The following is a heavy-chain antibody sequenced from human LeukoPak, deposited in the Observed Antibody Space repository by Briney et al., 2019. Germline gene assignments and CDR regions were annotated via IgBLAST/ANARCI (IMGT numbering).Heavy chain of an antibody. CDR2: INHSGST. CDR3: ARQAYSSNLGWFDP. CDR1: GGSFSGYY. J-gene: IGHJ5*02. V-gene: IGHV4-34*01. Sequence: PSETLSLTCAVYGGSFSGYYWSWIRQPPGKGLEWIGEINHSGSTNYNPSLKSRVTIFVDTSKNQFSLKLSSVTAADTAVYYCARQAYSSNLGWFDPWGQGTLVTVSS. D-gene: IGHD6-13*01.